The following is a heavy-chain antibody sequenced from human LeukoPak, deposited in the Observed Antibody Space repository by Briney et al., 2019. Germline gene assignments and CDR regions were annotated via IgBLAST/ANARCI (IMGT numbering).Heavy chain of an antibody. V-gene: IGHV3-23*01. CDR2: ISGSGGST. J-gene: IGHJ4*02. Sequence: GGSLRLSCAASGFTFSSYALSWVRQAPGKGLEWVSAISGSGGSTYYADSVKGRFTISRDNSKNTLYLQMNSLRAEDTAVYYCAKVPLVSPSSGYYYWGQGTLVTVSS. D-gene: IGHD3-22*01. CDR3: AKVPLVSPSSGYYY. CDR1: GFTFSSYA.